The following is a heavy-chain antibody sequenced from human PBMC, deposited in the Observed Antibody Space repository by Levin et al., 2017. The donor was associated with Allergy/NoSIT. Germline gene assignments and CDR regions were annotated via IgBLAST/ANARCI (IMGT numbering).Heavy chain of an antibody. Sequence: GESLKISCAASGFTFSSYAMSWVRQAPGKGLEWVSAISGSGGSTYYADSVKGRFTISRDNSKNTLYLQMNSLRAEDTAVYYCAKTQYSSSSGGRNMDVWGKGTTVTVSS. D-gene: IGHD6-6*01. CDR3: AKTQYSSSSGGRNMDV. CDR1: GFTFSSYA. V-gene: IGHV3-23*01. J-gene: IGHJ6*03. CDR2: ISGSGGST.